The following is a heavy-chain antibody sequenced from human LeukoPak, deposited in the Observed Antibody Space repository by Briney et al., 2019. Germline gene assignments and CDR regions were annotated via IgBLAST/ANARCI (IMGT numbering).Heavy chain of an antibody. V-gene: IGHV3-30*04. D-gene: IGHD3-9*01. CDR1: GFTFSSYA. CDR2: ISYDGSNK. CDR3: ARDHVLRYFDWPMGAFDI. J-gene: IGHJ3*02. Sequence: GRSLRLSCAASGFTFSSYAMHWARQAPGKGLEWVAVISYDGSNKYYADSVKGRFTISRDNFKNTLYLQMNSLRAEDTAVYYCARDHVLRYFDWPMGAFDIWGQGTMVTVSS.